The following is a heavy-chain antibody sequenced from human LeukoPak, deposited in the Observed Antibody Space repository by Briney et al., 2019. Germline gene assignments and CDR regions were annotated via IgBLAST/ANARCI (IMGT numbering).Heavy chain of an antibody. V-gene: IGHV3-23*01. Sequence: GGSLRLSCAASGFTFSSQVMSWVRRTPGKGLEWVSTINANGDNTFYADSVKGRFTISRDNSKNTMYLQMNSLRAEDTALYYCAAKGAGGSTPFDPWGQGTLVTVSS. CDR3: AAKGAGGSTPFDP. D-gene: IGHD1-26*01. CDR2: INANGDNT. CDR1: GFTFSSQV. J-gene: IGHJ5*02.